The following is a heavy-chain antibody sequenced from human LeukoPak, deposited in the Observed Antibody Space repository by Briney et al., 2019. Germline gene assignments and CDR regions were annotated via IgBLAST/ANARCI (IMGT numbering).Heavy chain of an antibody. CDR1: GGSFSGYY. J-gene: IGHJ6*02. CDR2: INHSGST. Sequence: PSETLSLTCAVYGGSFSGYYWRWIRQPPGKGLEWIGEINHSGSTNYNPSLKSRVTISVDTSKNQFSLKLSSVTAADTAVYYCARGSRGGSGYSAYYYYYYGMDVWGQGTTVTVSS. V-gene: IGHV4-34*01. CDR3: ARGSRGGSGYSAYYYYYYGMDV. D-gene: IGHD3-3*01.